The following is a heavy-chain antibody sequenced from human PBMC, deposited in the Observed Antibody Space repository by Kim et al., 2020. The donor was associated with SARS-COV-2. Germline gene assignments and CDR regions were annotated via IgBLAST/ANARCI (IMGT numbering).Heavy chain of an antibody. V-gene: IGHV4-61*01. CDR3: ARESNRITIFGVVIAPPRGAGMDV. CDR1: GGSVSSGSYY. Sequence: SETLSLTCTVSGGSVSSGSYYWSWIRQPPGKGLEWIGYIYYSRSTNYNPSLKSRVTISVDTSKNQFSLKLSSVTAADTAVYYCARESNRITIFGVVIAPPRGAGMDVWGQGTTVTVSS. J-gene: IGHJ6*02. D-gene: IGHD3-3*01. CDR2: IYYSRST.